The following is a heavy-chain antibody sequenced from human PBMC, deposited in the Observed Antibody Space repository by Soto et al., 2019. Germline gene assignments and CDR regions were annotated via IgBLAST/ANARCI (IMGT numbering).Heavy chain of an antibody. D-gene: IGHD3-22*01. V-gene: IGHV4-34*01. CDR2: INHSGST. J-gene: IGHJ6*02. CDR3: ARFCYFASSADPTCPYGLDV. CDR1: GGSFSGNY. Sequence: QVHLQQWGAGLLKPSETLSLTCGVSGGSFSGNYWTWIRQPPGKGLQWIGEINHSGSTNYNPSLRSRVTISLDTSKNQFSLNLTSVTAAESAVYYCARFCYFASSADPTCPYGLDVWGLGTTVTVSS.